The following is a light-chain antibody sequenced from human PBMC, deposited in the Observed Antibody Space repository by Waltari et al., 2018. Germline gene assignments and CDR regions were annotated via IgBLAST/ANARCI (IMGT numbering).Light chain of an antibody. Sequence: EIVLTQSPGTLSLSPGERATLSCRASQSISRTLVWYQKKPGQAPRLLIYAASTRATGIPDRFSGSGSGTDFSLTISRLEPEDFAVYYCRHYLRLPVTFGQGTKVEIK. CDR1: QSISRT. J-gene: IGKJ1*01. CDR2: AAS. CDR3: RHYLRLPVT. V-gene: IGKV3-20*01.